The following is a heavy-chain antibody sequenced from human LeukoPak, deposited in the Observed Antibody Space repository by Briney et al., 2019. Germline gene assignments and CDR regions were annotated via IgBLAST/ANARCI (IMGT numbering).Heavy chain of an antibody. D-gene: IGHD6-13*01. CDR3: ARGIAAAAKQGGFDY. CDR2: IYTIGTT. CDR1: GDSISSYY. J-gene: IGHJ4*02. Sequence: SETLSLTCTVSGDSISSYYWSWIRQPAGKGLEWIGRIYTIGTTNYNPSLKSRVTMSVDTSKNQFSLKLSSVTVADTAVYYCARGIAAAAKQGGFDYWGQGTLVTVSS. V-gene: IGHV4-4*07.